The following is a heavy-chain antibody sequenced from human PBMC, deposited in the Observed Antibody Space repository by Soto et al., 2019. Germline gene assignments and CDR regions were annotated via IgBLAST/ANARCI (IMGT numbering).Heavy chain of an antibody. J-gene: IGHJ5*02. CDR2: IYYSGST. CDR1: GGSISSYY. D-gene: IGHD1-26*01. Sequence: SETLSLTCTVSGGSISSYYWSWIRQPPGKGLEWIGYIYYSGSTNYNPSLKSRVTISVDTSKNQFSLKLSPVTAADTAVYYCAREVVGATVGNWFDPWGQGTLVTVSS. V-gene: IGHV4-59*01. CDR3: AREVVGATVGNWFDP.